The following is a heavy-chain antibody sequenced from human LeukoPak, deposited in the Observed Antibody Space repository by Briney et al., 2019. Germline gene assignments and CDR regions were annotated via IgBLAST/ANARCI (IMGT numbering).Heavy chain of an antibody. CDR2: IYHSGST. V-gene: IGHV4-38-2*01. J-gene: IGHJ4*02. D-gene: IGHD3-16*02. CDR3: ARWLLRLGELSETNFDY. CDR1: GYSISSGYY. Sequence: SETLSLTCAVSGYSISSGYYWGWIRQPPGKGLEWIGSIYHSGSTYYNPSLKSRVTISVDTSKNQFSLKLSSVTAADTAVYYCARWLLRLGELSETNFDYWGQGTLVTVSS.